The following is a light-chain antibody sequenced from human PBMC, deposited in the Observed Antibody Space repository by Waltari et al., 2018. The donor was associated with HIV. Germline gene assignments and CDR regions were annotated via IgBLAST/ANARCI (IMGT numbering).Light chain of an antibody. V-gene: IGLV2-14*03. CDR3: SSYTSSNTLV. Sequence: QSALTQPASVSGSPGQSITISCTGTSSDVGGYAYVSWYQQHPGNAPKLIIYEVSYRPAWSSHRFSASKSGNTASLTISGLQAEDEDDYYCSSYTSSNTLVFGGGTKLTVL. J-gene: IGLJ3*02. CDR2: EVS. CDR1: SSDVGGYAY.